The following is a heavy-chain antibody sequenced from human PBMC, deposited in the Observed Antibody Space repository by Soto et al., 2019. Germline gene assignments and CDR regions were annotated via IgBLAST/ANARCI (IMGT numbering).Heavy chain of an antibody. V-gene: IGHV4-34*01. D-gene: IGHD4-17*01. Sequence: PSETLSLTCAVYGGSFSGYYWSWIRQPPGKGLDWIGEINHSGSTNYNPSLKSRVTISVDTSKNQFSLKLSSVTAADTAVYYCARGLFYGDFYYYYYMDVWGKGTTVTVSS. CDR1: GGSFSGYY. CDR3: ARGLFYGDFYYYYYMDV. CDR2: INHSGST. J-gene: IGHJ6*03.